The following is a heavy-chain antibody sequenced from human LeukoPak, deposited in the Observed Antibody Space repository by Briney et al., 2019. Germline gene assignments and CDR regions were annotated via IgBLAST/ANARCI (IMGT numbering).Heavy chain of an antibody. CDR1: GFIFGTYA. D-gene: IGHD4-17*01. Sequence: GGSLRLSCVTPGFIFGTYAMHWVRQAPGKGLEWVAVVAYDGTNQYYADSVKGRFSISRENSKNTLYLQMNSLRGEDTAVYYCATDRHYGVTTSLRFEYWGQGTLVTVSS. CDR3: ATDRHYGVTTSLRFEY. V-gene: IGHV3-30*04. CDR2: VAYDGTNQ. J-gene: IGHJ4*02.